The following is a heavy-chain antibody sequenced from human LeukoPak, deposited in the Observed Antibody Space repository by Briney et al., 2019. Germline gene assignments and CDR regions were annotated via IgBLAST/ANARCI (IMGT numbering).Heavy chain of an antibody. D-gene: IGHD2-21*02. CDR1: GFTFSSYS. CDR2: ISSSSSYI. J-gene: IGHJ4*02. V-gene: IGHV3-21*01. CDR3: ARAYCGGDCYSSIYFDY. Sequence: GGSLRLSCAASGFTFSSYSMNWVRQAPGKGLEWVSSISSSSSYIYYADSVKGRFTISRDNAKNSLYLQMNSLRAEDTAVYYCARAYCGGDCYSSIYFDYWGQGTLVTVSS.